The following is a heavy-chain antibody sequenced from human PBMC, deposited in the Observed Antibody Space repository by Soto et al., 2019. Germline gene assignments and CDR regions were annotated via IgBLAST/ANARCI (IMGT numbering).Heavy chain of an antibody. D-gene: IGHD2-15*01. CDR2: IYPGDSDT. J-gene: IGHJ3*02. V-gene: IGHV5-51*01. CDR3: ARQTPGQYGGNGDDAFDI. CDR1: GYIFSTYW. Sequence: EVQLVQSGAEVKKPGESLKISCKTTGYIFSTYWIGWVRQLPGKGLEWMGNIYPGDSDTRYSPTFQGQVTISADESISAAYLQWSSLKVSDTAIYYCARQTPGQYGGNGDDAFDIWGQGTTVTVSS.